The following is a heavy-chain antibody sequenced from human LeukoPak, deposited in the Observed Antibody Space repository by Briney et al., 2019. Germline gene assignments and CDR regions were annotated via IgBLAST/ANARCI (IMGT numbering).Heavy chain of an antibody. CDR3: ARVDGYGLH. D-gene: IGHD5-18*01. CDR1: GAAFTNYA. CDR2: IIPIFGTA. V-gene: IGHV1-69*06. J-gene: IGHJ4*02. Sequence: SVKVSCKPSGAAFTNYAILWVLQAPGQGLEWMGRIIPIFGTANYAQKFQGRVTITADKSTSTAYLELSSLRSEDTAVYYCARVDGYGLHWGEGTLVTVSS.